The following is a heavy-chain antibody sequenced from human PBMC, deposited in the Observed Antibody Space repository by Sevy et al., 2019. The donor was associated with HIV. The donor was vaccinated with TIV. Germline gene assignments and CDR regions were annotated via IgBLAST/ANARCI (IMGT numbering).Heavy chain of an antibody. V-gene: IGHV4-39*01. J-gene: IGHJ5*02. CDR2: IYYSGST. CDR3: ARVTWYNSGWYWFEP. Sequence: SETLSLTCTVSGGSISRSNYYWGWIRQPPGKGLEWIGSIYYSGSTYYKPSLKSRVTISVDTSKNQFSLKLSSVTAADTAVYYCARVTWYNSGWYWFEPWGQGTLVTVSS. D-gene: IGHD6-19*01. CDR1: GGSISRSNYY.